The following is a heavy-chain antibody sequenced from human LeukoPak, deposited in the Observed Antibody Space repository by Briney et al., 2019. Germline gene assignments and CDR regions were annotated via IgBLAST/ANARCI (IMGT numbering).Heavy chain of an antibody. D-gene: IGHD2-2*01. CDR1: GGSFSGYY. Sequence: PSETLSLTCAVYGGSFSGYYWSWIRQPPGKGLEWIGEINHSGSTNYNPSLKSRVTISVDTSKNQFSLRLSSVTAADTAVYYCAREVNGVPAAIPSTYYYYMDVWGKGTTVTVSS. V-gene: IGHV4-34*01. CDR2: INHSGST. CDR3: AREVNGVPAAIPSTYYYYMDV. J-gene: IGHJ6*03.